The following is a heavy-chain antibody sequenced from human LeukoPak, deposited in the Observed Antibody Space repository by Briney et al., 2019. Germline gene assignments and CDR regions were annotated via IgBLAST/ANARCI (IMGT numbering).Heavy chain of an antibody. V-gene: IGHV3-23*01. Sequence: GGSLRLSCAASGFTFSSYAMSWVRQAPGKGLEWVSAISGSGGSTYYADSVKGRFTISRDNSKNTLYLQMNSLRAEDTAVYYCAKRRGLELTYYYHMDVWGKGTTVTVSS. CDR3: AKRRGLELTYYYHMDV. CDR2: ISGSGGST. J-gene: IGHJ6*03. CDR1: GFTFSSYA. D-gene: IGHD1-7*01.